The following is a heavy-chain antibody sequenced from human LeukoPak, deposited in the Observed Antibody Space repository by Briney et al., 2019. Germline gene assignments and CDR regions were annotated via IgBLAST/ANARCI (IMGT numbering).Heavy chain of an antibody. D-gene: IGHD5-18*01. CDR1: GLTVSNHW. Sequence: GGSLRLSCVASGLTVSNHWMSWVRQAPGKGLEWVANIREERGQEYYVDSVKGRFTISKNSAKNSPYLQMNTLRVEDTAMYYCASLDTAKQPLANHWGQGTLVTVSS. CDR3: ASLDTAKQPLANH. J-gene: IGHJ5*02. CDR2: IREERGQE. V-gene: IGHV3-7*03.